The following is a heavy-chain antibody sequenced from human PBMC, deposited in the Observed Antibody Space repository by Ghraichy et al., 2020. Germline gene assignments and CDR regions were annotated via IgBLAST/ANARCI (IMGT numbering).Heavy chain of an antibody. V-gene: IGHV3-23*01. J-gene: IGHJ5*02. CDR1: GFIFSSYA. D-gene: IGHD6-19*01. CDR2: ISGNGGST. Sequence: GGSLRLSCAASGFIFSSYAMSWVRQAPGKGLEWVSCISGNGGSTYYADSVKGRFTISRDNSKNTLYLQMNSLRAEDTAVYYCAKSGSGWTNWFDPWGQGTLVTVSS. CDR3: AKSGSGWTNWFDP.